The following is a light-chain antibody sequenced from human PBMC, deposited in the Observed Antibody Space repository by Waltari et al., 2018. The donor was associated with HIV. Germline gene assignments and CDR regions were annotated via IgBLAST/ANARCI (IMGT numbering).Light chain of an antibody. CDR2: EAS. J-gene: IGKJ4*01. CDR3: QHRHNWPPLT. V-gene: IGKV3-11*01. Sequence: EIVFTQSPATLSLSPGDRATLSCSASQSVGVFLAWYQHKPGQPPRLLIQEASNRATGVPARFSGSGSGTDFTLTISSLEPEDFAVYYCQHRHNWPPLTFGGGTEVEIK. CDR1: QSVGVF.